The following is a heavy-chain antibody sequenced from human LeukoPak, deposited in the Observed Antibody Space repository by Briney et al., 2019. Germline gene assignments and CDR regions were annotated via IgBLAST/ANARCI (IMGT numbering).Heavy chain of an antibody. CDR2: ISAYTGNT. J-gene: IGHJ4*02. D-gene: IGHD3-22*01. V-gene: IGHV1-18*01. CDR1: GYTFTNYG. Sequence: ASVKVSFKASGYTFTNYGISWVRQAPGQGLKWMGCISAYTGNTNYAQNFQGRVTMTTDTSTNTAFMELRSLRSDDTAIYYCARSGVGYFYDNSGYYPLDYWGQGTLVTVSS. CDR3: ARSGVGYFYDNSGYYPLDY.